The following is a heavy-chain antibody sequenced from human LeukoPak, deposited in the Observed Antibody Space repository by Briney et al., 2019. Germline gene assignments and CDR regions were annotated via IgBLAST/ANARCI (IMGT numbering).Heavy chain of an antibody. J-gene: IGHJ4*02. CDR1: GGSISSSRYY. V-gene: IGHV4-39*01. CDR2: LYYSGSA. Sequence: PSETLSLTCTVSGGSISSSRYYWGWIRQPPGKGLEWIGSLYYSGSAYYNPSLKSRVTISVDASKNQFSLKLSSVTAADTGVYYCARTYDYIWGSFRSHSFDSWGQGTLVTVSS. CDR3: ARTYDYIWGSFRSHSFDS. D-gene: IGHD3-16*02.